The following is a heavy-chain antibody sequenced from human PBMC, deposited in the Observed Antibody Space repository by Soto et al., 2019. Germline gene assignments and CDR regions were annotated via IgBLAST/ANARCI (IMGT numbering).Heavy chain of an antibody. D-gene: IGHD2-2*02. CDR3: AREGKFRYCSSTSCYTGPYYYYYGMDV. V-gene: IGHV4-31*03. CDR1: GGSISSGGYY. J-gene: IGHJ6*02. CDR2: IYYSGST. Sequence: TLSLTCTVSGGSISSGGYYWSWIRQHPGKGLEWIGYIYYSGSTYYNPSLKSRVTISVDTSKNQFSLNLSSVTAADTAVYYCAREGKFRYCSSTSCYTGPYYYYYGMDVWGQGTTVTVSS.